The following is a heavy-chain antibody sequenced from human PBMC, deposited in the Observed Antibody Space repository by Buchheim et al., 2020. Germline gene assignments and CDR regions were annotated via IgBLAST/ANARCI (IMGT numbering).Heavy chain of an antibody. V-gene: IGHV1-46*01. Sequence: QVQLVQSGAEVKKPGASVKVSCKASGYTFTSYYMHWVRQAPGQGLEWMGIINPSGGSTSYAQKFQGRVTMTRDTSTSTVYIELSSLRSEDTAEYYCARTAYDYIWGSYRYRFDYWGQGTL. D-gene: IGHD3-16*02. J-gene: IGHJ4*02. CDR1: GYTFTSYY. CDR3: ARTAYDYIWGSYRYRFDY. CDR2: INPSGGST.